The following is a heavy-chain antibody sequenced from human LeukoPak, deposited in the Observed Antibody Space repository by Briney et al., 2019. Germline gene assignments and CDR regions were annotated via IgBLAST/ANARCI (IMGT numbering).Heavy chain of an antibody. CDR2: TYFSGRT. CDR3: ARRRKLQGSIAVAAGDAFDI. CDR1: GGSISDYY. Sequence: PSETLSLTCTVSGGSISDYYWNWIRQPPGERLEWIGYTYFSGRTNYNPSFQSRVTISVATSKTQFSLKLTSVTAADTAVYYCARRRKLQGSIAVAAGDAFDIWGQGTLVTVSS. V-gene: IGHV4-59*08. D-gene: IGHD6-19*01. J-gene: IGHJ1*01.